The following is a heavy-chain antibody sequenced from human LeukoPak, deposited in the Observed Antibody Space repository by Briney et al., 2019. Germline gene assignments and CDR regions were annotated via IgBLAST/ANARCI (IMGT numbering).Heavy chain of an antibody. J-gene: IGHJ4*02. CDR2: IIPIFGTA. CDR3: AKDQFCGGDCYYFDY. D-gene: IGHD2-21*01. CDR1: GGTFSSYA. Sequence: ASVKVSCKASGGTFSSYAISWVRQAPGQGLEWMGGIIPIFGTANYAQKFKGRVTVTADESTSTAYMELSSLRSEDTAVYYCAKDQFCGGDCYYFDYWGQGTLVTVSS. V-gene: IGHV1-69*13.